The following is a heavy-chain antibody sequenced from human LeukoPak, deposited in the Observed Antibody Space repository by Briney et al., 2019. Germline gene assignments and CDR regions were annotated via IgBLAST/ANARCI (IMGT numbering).Heavy chain of an antibody. D-gene: IGHD3-16*01. CDR2: IIPIFGTA. CDR3: AKVAFSSPVLGD. V-gene: IGHV1-69*13. Sequence: SVKVSCKASGGTFSSYAISWVRQAPGQGLEWMGGIIPIFGTANYAQKFQGRVTITADESTSTAYMELSSLRSEDTAVYYCAKVAFSSPVLGDWGQGTLVTVTS. J-gene: IGHJ4*02. CDR1: GGTFSSYA.